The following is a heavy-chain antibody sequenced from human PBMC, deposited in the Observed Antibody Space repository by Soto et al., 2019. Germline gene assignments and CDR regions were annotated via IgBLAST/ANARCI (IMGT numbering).Heavy chain of an antibody. Sequence: QVQLQESGPGLMKPSETLSLTCTVSAGSITTSYWSWIRQPLGKALEWIGYISYRGSTNYNPSLKSRLTISIDTSKSQISLKLTSMTTADTAVYYCARSVIVGREVNTWFDPWGQGTLVTVSS. V-gene: IGHV4-59*01. J-gene: IGHJ5*02. CDR3: ARSVIVGREVNTWFDP. CDR1: AGSITTSY. D-gene: IGHD3-22*01. CDR2: ISYRGST.